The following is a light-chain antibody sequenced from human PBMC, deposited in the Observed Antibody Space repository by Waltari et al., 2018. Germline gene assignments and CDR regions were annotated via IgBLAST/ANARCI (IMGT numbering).Light chain of an antibody. CDR2: GAS. V-gene: IGKV3-20*01. CDR1: QRVSSSY. J-gene: IGKJ2*02. CDR3: QQYGSSPGCT. Sequence: EIVLTQSPGTLSLSPGERATLSCRASQRVSSSYLAWSQQKPGHAPRLLINGASSRATGIPDRFSGSGSGTDFTLNISRLEPEDFAVYYCQQYGSSPGCTFGQGTKLEIK.